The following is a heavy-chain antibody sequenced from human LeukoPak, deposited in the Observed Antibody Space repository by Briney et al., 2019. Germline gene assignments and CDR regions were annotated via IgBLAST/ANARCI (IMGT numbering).Heavy chain of an antibody. J-gene: IGHJ4*02. D-gene: IGHD3/OR15-3a*01. CDR2: VNADGGNT. CDR3: KKRERCGGNLDHFAD. Sequence: GGSLRLSCAASGFTFNNYRMSWVRQAPGKGLEWVSTVNADGGNTYYADSVKGRFTISRDNSKSTLILQMNSLRAADTALYYCKKRERCGGNLDHFADWGQGTLVTVSS. CDR1: GFTFNNYR. V-gene: IGHV3-23*01.